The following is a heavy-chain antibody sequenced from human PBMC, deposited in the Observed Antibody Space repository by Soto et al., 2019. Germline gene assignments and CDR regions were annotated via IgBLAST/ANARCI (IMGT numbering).Heavy chain of an antibody. J-gene: IGHJ4*02. D-gene: IGHD6-19*01. Sequence: EVQLLESGGGLVHPGGSLRLSCATSGFSFSSXXMTWLRQAPGKGXXXVSTISPTGGSTYYADSVTGRFTISRDDSKNTLYLHMNSLRAEDTATYYCAKDLLQWLGGSGPFDYWGQGTLVTVSS. CDR1: GFSFSSXX. CDR3: AKDLLQWLGGSGPFDY. CDR2: ISPTGGST. V-gene: IGHV3-23*01.